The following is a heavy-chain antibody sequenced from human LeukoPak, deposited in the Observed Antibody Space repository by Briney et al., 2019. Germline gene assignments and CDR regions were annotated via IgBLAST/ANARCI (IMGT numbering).Heavy chain of an antibody. D-gene: IGHD1-26*01. Sequence: GGSLRLSCAASGFTFSNYWMHWVRQAPGKGLVWVSRINSDGRSTNYADSVKGRFTISRDNSKNSLYLQMNSLRVEDTAVYYCAKWVGGTYYDSWGQGTLVTVSS. CDR3: AKWVGGTYYDS. CDR2: INSDGRST. J-gene: IGHJ4*02. V-gene: IGHV3-74*01. CDR1: GFTFSNYW.